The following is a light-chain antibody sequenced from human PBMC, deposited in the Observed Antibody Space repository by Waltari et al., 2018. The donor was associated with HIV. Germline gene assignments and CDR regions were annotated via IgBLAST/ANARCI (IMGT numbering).Light chain of an antibody. CDR3: QQYNSYSGT. V-gene: IGKV1-5*03. Sequence: DIQMTQSPSTLSASVGDRVTITCRASQSISSWLAWYQQKPGKAPKLLIYKASNLDSGVPSRFSGSGSGTEFTLNISSLQPDDFATYYCQQYNSYSGTFGQGTKLEIK. CDR1: QSISSW. CDR2: KAS. J-gene: IGKJ2*01.